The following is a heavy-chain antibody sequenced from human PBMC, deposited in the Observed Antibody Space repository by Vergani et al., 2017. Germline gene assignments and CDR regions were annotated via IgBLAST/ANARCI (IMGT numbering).Heavy chain of an antibody. CDR1: GGSISSGSYY. CDR2: IYTSGST. CDR3: ARGGPRAARLIKGSDWFDP. V-gene: IGHV4-61*02. D-gene: IGHD6-6*01. J-gene: IGHJ5*02. Sequence: QVQLQESGPGLVKPSQTLSLTCTVSGGSISSGSYYWSWIRQPXGKGLEWIGRIYTSGSTNYNPSLKSRVTIAVDTSKNQFSLKRGSVTAADTAVYYCARGGPRAARLIKGSDWFDPWGQGTLVTVAS.